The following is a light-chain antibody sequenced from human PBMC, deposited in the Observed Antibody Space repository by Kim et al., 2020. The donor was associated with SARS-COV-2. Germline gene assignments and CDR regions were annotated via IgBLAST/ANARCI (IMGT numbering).Light chain of an antibody. J-gene: IGKJ3*01. V-gene: IGKV1-39*01. CDR2: AAS. CDR1: QSISSY. Sequence: DIQMTQSPSSLSASVGDRVTITCRASQSISSYLKWYQQKPGKAPKLLIYAASSLQSGVPSRFSGSGSGTDFTLTISSLQPEDFATYYCQLISSIRFTFGPETKVDIK. CDR3: QLISSIRFT.